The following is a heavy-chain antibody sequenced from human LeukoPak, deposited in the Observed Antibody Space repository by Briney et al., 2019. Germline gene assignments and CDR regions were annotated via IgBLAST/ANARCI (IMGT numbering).Heavy chain of an antibody. CDR1: GFTFSSHS. CDR2: ISSSSSYI. D-gene: IGHD3-10*01. CDR3: ARDLGSGSYLSFDY. Sequence: GGSLRLSCAASGFTFSSHSMNWVRQAPGKGLEWVSSISSSSSYIYYADSVKGRFTISRDNAKNSLYLQMNSLRAEDTAVYYCARDLGSGSYLSFDYWGQGTLVTVSS. J-gene: IGHJ4*02. V-gene: IGHV3-21*01.